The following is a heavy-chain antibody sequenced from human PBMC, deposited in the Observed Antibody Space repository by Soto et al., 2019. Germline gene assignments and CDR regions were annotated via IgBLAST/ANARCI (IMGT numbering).Heavy chain of an antibody. CDR2: TYYRSKWYN. CDR3: ARGSRDLIAAAGTKKNYYYYGMDV. J-gene: IGHJ6*02. V-gene: IGHV6-1*01. CDR1: GDSVSSNSAA. D-gene: IGHD6-13*01. Sequence: PAQTLSLTCAISGDSVSSNSAAWNWIRQSPSRGLEWLGRTYYRSKWYNDYALSVKSRITINPDTSKNQFSLQLNSVTPEDTAVYYRARGSRDLIAAAGTKKNYYYYGMDVWGQGTTVTVS.